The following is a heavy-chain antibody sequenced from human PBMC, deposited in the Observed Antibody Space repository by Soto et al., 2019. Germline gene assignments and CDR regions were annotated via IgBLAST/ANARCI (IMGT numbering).Heavy chain of an antibody. D-gene: IGHD6-6*01. CDR2: ISGSDDST. CDR1: GFTFSSYA. Sequence: EVQLLESGGGLVQPGASLRLSCAASGFTFSSYAMSWVRQAPGKGLEWVSVISGSDDSTYYADSVKGRFTISRDNSKNTLYLQMISLRAEDTAVYYCAKMSSSSTFDYWGQGTLVTVSS. V-gene: IGHV3-23*01. CDR3: AKMSSSSTFDY. J-gene: IGHJ4*02.